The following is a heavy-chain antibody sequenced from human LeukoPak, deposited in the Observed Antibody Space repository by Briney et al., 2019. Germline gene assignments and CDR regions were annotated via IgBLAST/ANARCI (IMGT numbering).Heavy chain of an antibody. J-gene: IGHJ4*02. CDR1: GYTFTKYG. Sequence: ASVKVSCKASGYTFTKYGITWVRQAPGQGLEWMGWISTYNGNTNYAQKLQGRVTMTTDTSTSTAYMELRSLISDDAAVYYCARSQGNNAWSYFDSWGQGSLVTVSS. D-gene: IGHD2-2*01. CDR2: ISTYNGNT. V-gene: IGHV1-18*01. CDR3: ARSQGNNAWSYFDS.